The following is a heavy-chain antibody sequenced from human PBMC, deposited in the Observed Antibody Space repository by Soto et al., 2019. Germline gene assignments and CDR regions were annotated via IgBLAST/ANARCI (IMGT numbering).Heavy chain of an antibody. V-gene: IGHV1-18*01. D-gene: IGHD5-12*01. CDR2: ISAYNGKT. CDR3: ARGGDANYYHGMDV. J-gene: IGHJ6*02. CDR1: GYTFTSYG. Sequence: QVQLVQSGGEVKKPGASVKLSCTASGYTFTSYGISWVRRAAGQGLEWMGWISAYNGKTNYAQNVQGRVTMTTDTSTRTAYMDLRSLRSDDTPLSYCARGGDANYYHGMDVWGQGTTVTVSS.